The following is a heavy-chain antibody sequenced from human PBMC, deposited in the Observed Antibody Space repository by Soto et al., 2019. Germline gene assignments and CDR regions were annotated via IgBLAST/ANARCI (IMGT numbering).Heavy chain of an antibody. D-gene: IGHD3-10*01. CDR1: GGTFSSYA. J-gene: IGHJ5*02. CDR3: ARENRVTYYYGSGRTTPKRSWFDP. CDR2: IIPIFGTA. V-gene: IGHV1-69*13. Sequence: ASVKVSCKASGGTFSSYAISWVRQAPGQGLEWMGGIIPIFGTANYAQKFQGRVTITADESTSTAYMELSSLRSEDTAVYYCARENRVTYYYGSGRTTPKRSWFDPWGQGTLVTVSS.